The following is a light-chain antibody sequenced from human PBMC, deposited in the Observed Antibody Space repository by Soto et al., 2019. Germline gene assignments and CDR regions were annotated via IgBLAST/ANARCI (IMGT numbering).Light chain of an antibody. V-gene: IGKV1-39*01. CDR3: QQSYIPPLT. Sequence: DIQMTQSPSSLSASVGDRVTITCRASQNINTYLNWHQQRPGRAPKLLIYAASSLHSGVPSRFSGSGSGTDFTLTISSLQPEDFATYYCQQSYIPPLTFGGGTKVEI. CDR1: QNINTY. CDR2: AAS. J-gene: IGKJ4*01.